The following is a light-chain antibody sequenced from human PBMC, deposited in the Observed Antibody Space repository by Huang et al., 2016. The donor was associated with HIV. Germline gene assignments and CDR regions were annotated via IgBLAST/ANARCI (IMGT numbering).Light chain of an antibody. CDR2: AAS. V-gene: IGKV1-39*01. CDR3: QQSFRTPLT. Sequence: IQMTQFPSSLSASVGDRVTVSCRASQSITNHLNWYRHKPGKVPELLIYAASRLQSGVPSRFSGSGSGTDFTLIISSLQREDFATYYCQQSFRTPLTFGGGTKV. J-gene: IGKJ4*01. CDR1: QSITNH.